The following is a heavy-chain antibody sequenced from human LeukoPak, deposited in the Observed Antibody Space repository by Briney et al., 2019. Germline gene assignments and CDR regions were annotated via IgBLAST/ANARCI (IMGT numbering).Heavy chain of an antibody. D-gene: IGHD3-10*01. CDR1: GGSINSSSYY. J-gene: IGHJ3*02. V-gene: IGHV4-39*01. CDR3: ARRFAPSRNDAFDI. Sequence: SETLSLTCTVSGGSINSSSYYWGWIRQPPGKGLEWIGTIYYSGSTYYNPSLKSRVTISVDTSKNQFSLKLSSVTASDTAVYYCARRFAPSRNDAFDIWAKGQWSPSLQ. CDR2: IYYSGST.